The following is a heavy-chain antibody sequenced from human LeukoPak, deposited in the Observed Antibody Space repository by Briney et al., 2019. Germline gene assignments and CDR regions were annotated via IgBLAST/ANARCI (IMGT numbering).Heavy chain of an antibody. CDR2: IGSSGSTI. D-gene: IGHD1-26*01. J-gene: IGHJ4*02. Sequence: GGSLRLSCTASGFTFSSYSMNWVRQAPGKGLEWVSCIGSSGSTIYYADSVKGRFTISRDNAKNSLYLQMNSLRAEDTAVYYCAREWARALDYWGQGTLVTVSS. CDR1: GFTFSSYS. CDR3: AREWARALDY. V-gene: IGHV3-48*04.